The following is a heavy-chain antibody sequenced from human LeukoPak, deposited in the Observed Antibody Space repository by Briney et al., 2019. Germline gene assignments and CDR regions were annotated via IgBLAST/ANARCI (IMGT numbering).Heavy chain of an antibody. V-gene: IGHV4-61*02. D-gene: IGHD5-24*01. J-gene: IGHJ4*02. CDR2: IYTSGST. CDR3: ARGKAGYNLIDY. CDR1: GGSISSGSYY. Sequence: KPSQTLSLTCTVSGGSISSGSYYWSWIRQPAGKGLEWIGRIYTSGSTNYSPSLKSRVTISVDTSKNQFSLKLSSVTAADTAVYYCARGKAGYNLIDYWGQGTLVTVSS.